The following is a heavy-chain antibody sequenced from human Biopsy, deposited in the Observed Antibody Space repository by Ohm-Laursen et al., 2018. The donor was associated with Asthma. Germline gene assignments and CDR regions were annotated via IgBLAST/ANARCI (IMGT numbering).Heavy chain of an antibody. D-gene: IGHD4-17*01. Sequence: SQTLSLTCTVSGGSINIGDYYWSWIRQRSVKGLEWIGHIYYSGSTYYNPSLKSRVSISLDTSKNQFSLSLTSVTAADTAVYYCARTTYGHDGFDPWGQGTLVTVSS. CDR1: GGSINIGDYY. CDR2: IYYSGST. V-gene: IGHV4-31*03. J-gene: IGHJ5*02. CDR3: ARTTYGHDGFDP.